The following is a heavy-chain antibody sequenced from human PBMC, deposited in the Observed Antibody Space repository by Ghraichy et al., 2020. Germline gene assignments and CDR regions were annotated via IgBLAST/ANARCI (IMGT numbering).Heavy chain of an antibody. V-gene: IGHV3-48*02. J-gene: IGHJ6*02. CDR3: AREGDFWSGYPLDV. Sequence: GGSLRLSCAASGFTFSSYSMNWVRQAPGKGLEWVSYISSSSSTIYYADSVKGRFTISRDNAKNSLYLQMNSLRDEDTAVYYCAREGDFWSGYPLDVWGQGTTVTVSS. D-gene: IGHD3-3*01. CDR2: ISSSSSTI. CDR1: GFTFSSYS.